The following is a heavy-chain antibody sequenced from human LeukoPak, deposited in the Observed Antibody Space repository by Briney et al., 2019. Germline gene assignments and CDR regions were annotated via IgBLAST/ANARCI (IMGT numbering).Heavy chain of an antibody. CDR3: ARSAVEMGTIFSY. J-gene: IGHJ4*02. CDR2: ISSSGSTI. CDR1: GFTFSSYE. V-gene: IGHV3-48*03. Sequence: PGGSLRLSCAASGFTFSSYEMNWVRQAPGKGLEWVSYISSSGSTIYYADSVKGRFTISRDNAKNSLYLQMNSLRAEDTAVYYCARSAVEMGTIFSYWGQGTLVTVSS. D-gene: IGHD5-24*01.